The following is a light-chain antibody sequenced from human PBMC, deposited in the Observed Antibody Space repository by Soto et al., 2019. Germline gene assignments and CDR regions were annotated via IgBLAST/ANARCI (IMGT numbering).Light chain of an antibody. V-gene: IGKV3-15*01. Sequence: EIVFTHSPGTLSLSPGETATLSCRASQRVSSSLAWYQQKLGQAPRLLIYGASTRATGTPARFRGSGSGTEFTLTISSLRSENFAVYYCQQYKSWPPITFGQATRLEI. CDR2: GAS. CDR1: QRVSSS. CDR3: QQYKSWPPIT. J-gene: IGKJ5*01.